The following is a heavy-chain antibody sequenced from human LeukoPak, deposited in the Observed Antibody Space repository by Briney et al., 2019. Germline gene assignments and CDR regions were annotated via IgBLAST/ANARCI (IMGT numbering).Heavy chain of an antibody. V-gene: IGHV4-39*01. CDR2: IYYSGST. J-gene: IGHJ6*03. Sequence: SETLSLTCTVSGGSIGSSSYYWGWIRQPPGKRLEWSGSIYYSGSTYYNPSLKSRVTISVDTSKNQFSLKLSSVTAADTAVYYCARHGGAGYRGYYYYMDVWGKGTTVTVSS. CDR3: ARHGGAGYRGYYYYMDV. D-gene: IGHD1-1*01. CDR1: GGSIGSSSYY.